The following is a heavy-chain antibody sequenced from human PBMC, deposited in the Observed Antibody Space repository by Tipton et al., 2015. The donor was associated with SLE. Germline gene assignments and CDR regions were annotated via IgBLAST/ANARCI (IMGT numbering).Heavy chain of an antibody. V-gene: IGHV4-61*02. CDR2: IYTSGST. CDR3: ARELHLTLRAFDY. CDR1: GGSISSGSYY. D-gene: IGHD3-10*01. J-gene: IGHJ4*02. Sequence: TLSLTCTVSGGSISSGSYYWSWIRQPAGKGLEWIGRIYTSGSTNYNPSLKSRVTTSVDTSKNQFSLKLSSVTAADTAVYYCARELHLTLRAFDYWGQGTLVTVSS.